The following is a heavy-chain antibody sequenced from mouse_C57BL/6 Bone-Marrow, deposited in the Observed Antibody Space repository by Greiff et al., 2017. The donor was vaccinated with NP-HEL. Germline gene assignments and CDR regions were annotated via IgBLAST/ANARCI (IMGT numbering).Heavy chain of an antibody. CDR3: ARGTYDYPWFAY. CDR2: ISYDGSN. D-gene: IGHD2-4*01. J-gene: IGHJ3*01. Sequence: EVQVVESGPGLVKPSQSLSLTCSVTGYSITSGYYWNWIRQFPGNKLEWMGYISYDGSNNYNPSLKNRISITRDTSKNQFFLKLNSVTTEDTATYYCARGTYDYPWFAYWGQGTLVTVSA. V-gene: IGHV3-6*01. CDR1: GYSITSGYY.